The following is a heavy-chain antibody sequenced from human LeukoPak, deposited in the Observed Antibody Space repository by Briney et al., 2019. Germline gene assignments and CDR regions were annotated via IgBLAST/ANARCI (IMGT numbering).Heavy chain of an antibody. J-gene: IGHJ4*02. CDR1: RFTFCTSD. CDR3: AYGVIADYH. D-gene: IGHD2-21*01. CDR2: IRSDGSIK. Sequence: PGGSLRLSCAASRFTFCTSDMQWVPNAPGKGRVWGAYIRSDGSIKEYGDSVKGTFTIYRDNSRNTVDLQTESLRFADAAVYYCAYGVIADYHWGPGTLVTVSS. V-gene: IGHV3-30*02.